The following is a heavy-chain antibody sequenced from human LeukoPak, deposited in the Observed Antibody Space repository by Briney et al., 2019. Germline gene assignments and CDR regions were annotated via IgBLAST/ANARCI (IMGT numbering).Heavy chain of an antibody. V-gene: IGHV3-7*01. CDR2: IKQDGSEK. D-gene: IGHD3-9*01. CDR3: ARILSEQGY. CDR1: GFTFSSYS. J-gene: IGHJ4*02. Sequence: GGSLRLSCAASGFTFSSYSMNWVRQAPGKGLEWVANIKQDGSEKYYVDSVKGRFSISRDNAKNSLYLQMNSLRAEDTAVYYCARILSEQGYWGQGTLVTVSS.